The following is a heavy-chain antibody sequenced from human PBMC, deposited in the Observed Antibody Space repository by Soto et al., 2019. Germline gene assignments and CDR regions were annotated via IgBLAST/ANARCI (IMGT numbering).Heavy chain of an antibody. CDR3: ATDLGVATIWSAFDI. J-gene: IGHJ3*02. CDR1: GFTFSSYG. Sequence: QVQLVESGGGVVQPGRSLRLSCAASGFTFSSYGMHWVRQAPCKGLEWVAVISYEGSNKDYADSVKGRFTISRDNSKNTLYLKRNSLRAEDTAVYDSATDLGVATIWSAFDIWGQGTMVTVSS. CDR2: ISYEGSNK. V-gene: IGHV3-30*03. D-gene: IGHD5-12*01.